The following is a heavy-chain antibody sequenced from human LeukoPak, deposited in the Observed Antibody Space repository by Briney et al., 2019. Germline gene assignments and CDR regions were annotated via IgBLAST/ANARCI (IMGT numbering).Heavy chain of an antibody. CDR2: IDWDDDK. CDR1: GFSLGTDGVC. CDR3: ARMLFYDSSGYSSYYFDY. Sequence: SGPALVKPTQPLTLTCSFSGFSLGTDGVCVSWIRQPPGKALEWLARIDWDDDKRYSTSLKTRLTISKDTSKNQVVLTMTNMDPVDTATYYCARMLFYDSSGYSSYYFDYWGRGTLVTVSS. D-gene: IGHD3-22*01. V-gene: IGHV2-70*11. J-gene: IGHJ4*02.